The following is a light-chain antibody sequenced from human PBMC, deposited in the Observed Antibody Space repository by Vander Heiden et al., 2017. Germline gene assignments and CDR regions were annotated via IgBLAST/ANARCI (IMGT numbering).Light chain of an antibody. V-gene: IGLV3-1*01. J-gene: IGLJ3*02. CDR1: KLGDKY. CDR3: QAWDSSTWV. Sequence: SYELTQPPSLSVSPGQPASTTRTGDKLGDKYACRYKQKPGQSPVLVNYQDSKRPSGIPERFSGSNSGNTATLAISGTQTMDEADYYCQAWDSSTWVFGGGTKLTVL. CDR2: QDS.